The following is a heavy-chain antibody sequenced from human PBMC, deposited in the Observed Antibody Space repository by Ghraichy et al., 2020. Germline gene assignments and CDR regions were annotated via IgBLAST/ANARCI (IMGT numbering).Heavy chain of an antibody. J-gene: IGHJ4*02. CDR2: LYGDGTT. Sequence: SLRLSCAASEFSVGDNYMTWVRQAAGKGLEWVSHLYGDGTTAYADSVKGRFAISRDNSKNMLFLHMNGLRVEDTAVYYCSGKQTGLDYWGQGILVTVSS. CDR3: SGKQTGLDY. D-gene: IGHD6-13*01. V-gene: IGHV3-53*01. CDR1: EFSVGDNY.